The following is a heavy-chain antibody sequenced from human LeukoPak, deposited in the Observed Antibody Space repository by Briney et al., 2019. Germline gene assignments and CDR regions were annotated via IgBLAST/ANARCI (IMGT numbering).Heavy chain of an antibody. J-gene: IGHJ4*02. CDR1: GSTFSSYS. Sequence: GGSLRLSCAASGSTFSSYSMNWVRQAPGKGLEWVSSISSSSSYIYYADSVKGRFTISRDNAKNSLYLQMNSLRAEDAAVYYCARVDYYYDSSGYYYEVVDYWGQGTLVTVSS. D-gene: IGHD3-22*01. CDR3: ARVDYYYDSSGYYYEVVDY. CDR2: ISSSSSYI. V-gene: IGHV3-21*01.